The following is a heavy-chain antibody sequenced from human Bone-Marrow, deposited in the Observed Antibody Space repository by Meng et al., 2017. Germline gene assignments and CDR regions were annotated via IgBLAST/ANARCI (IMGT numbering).Heavy chain of an antibody. CDR1: GFTFSDYW. Sequence: EVQMVESGGDLVQPGGSLRLSCAASGFTFSDYWMHWVRQAPGKGLVWVSQINPDGTTTTYANSVKGRFTISRDNAKNTLYLQMNSLRAEDTAVYYCARGTTITRHFDYRGQGTLVTVSS. CDR3: ARGTTITRHFDY. D-gene: IGHD1-1*01. J-gene: IGHJ4*02. V-gene: IGHV3-74*01. CDR2: INPDGTTT.